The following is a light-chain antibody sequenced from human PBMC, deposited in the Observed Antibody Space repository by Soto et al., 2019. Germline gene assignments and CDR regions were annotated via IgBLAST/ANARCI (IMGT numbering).Light chain of an antibody. J-gene: IGKJ2*02. V-gene: IGKV1-9*01. Sequence: IPLTQSPSSLSASVGDRVTITCRASQGIGSYVAWYQQKPGKAPKLLIYGASTLQRGVPSRFSGSGSGTDFTLTISSLQREDFATYYCQQLHSFPRTFGQGTKLEIK. CDR3: QQLHSFPRT. CDR1: QGIGSY. CDR2: GAS.